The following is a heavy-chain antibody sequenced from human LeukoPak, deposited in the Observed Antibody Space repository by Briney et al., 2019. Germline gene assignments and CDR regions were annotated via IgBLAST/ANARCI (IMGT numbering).Heavy chain of an antibody. J-gene: IGHJ4*02. CDR3: ARGRRDGYYFDY. D-gene: IGHD5-24*01. CDR2: IDHSGST. V-gene: IGHV4-34*01. CDR1: GGSLSGYY. Sequence: SETLSLTCGVYGGSLSGYYWSWIRQPPGKGLNWIGEIDHSGSTSYNPSLKSRATISLDKSKDQVFLKVNSVTAADTAVYYCARGRRDGYYFDYWGQGTLVTVSS.